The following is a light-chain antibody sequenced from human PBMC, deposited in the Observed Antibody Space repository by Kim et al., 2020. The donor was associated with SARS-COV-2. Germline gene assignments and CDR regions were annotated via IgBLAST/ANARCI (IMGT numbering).Light chain of an antibody. CDR3: QHYNSFPWT. J-gene: IGKJ1*01. CDR1: QKLSSGY. V-gene: IGKV3-20*01. Sequence: SPGEGASLSCSASQKLSSGYLAWYQHRPGQAPRLLIFAASRRSNGVPERFSGSGSGTDFTLTISRLEPEDFAVYYCQHYNSFPWTFGQGTKVDIK. CDR2: AAS.